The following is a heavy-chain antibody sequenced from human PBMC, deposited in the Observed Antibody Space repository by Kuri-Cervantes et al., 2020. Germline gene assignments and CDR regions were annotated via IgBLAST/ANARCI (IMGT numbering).Heavy chain of an antibody. CDR1: GFTFSDYY. J-gene: IGHJ5*02. V-gene: IGHV3-11*04. Sequence: GGSLRLSCAASGFTFSDYYMSWIRQAPGKGLEWVSYISSSGSTIYYADSVKGRFTISRDNAKNSLYLQMNSLRAEDTAVYYCARGPRVVVVPAADSWFDPWGQGTLVTVFS. D-gene: IGHD2-2*01. CDR3: ARGPRVVVVPAADSWFDP. CDR2: ISSSGSTI.